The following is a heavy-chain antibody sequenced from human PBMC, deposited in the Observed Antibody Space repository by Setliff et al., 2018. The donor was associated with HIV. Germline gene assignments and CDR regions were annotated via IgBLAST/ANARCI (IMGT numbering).Heavy chain of an antibody. J-gene: IGHJ4*02. CDR2: ISYTGST. CDR3: ARDVAEMIVPLDDS. D-gene: IGHD3-22*01. Sequence: SETLSLTCTVPGGSINGSNYYWGWIRQPPGKGLEWIGTISYTGSTYYDPSLKSRVTISLDTSKNQFFLKLSSVTAPDTAIYYCARDVAEMIVPLDDSWGQGTLVTVSS. CDR1: GGSINGSNYY. V-gene: IGHV4-39*02.